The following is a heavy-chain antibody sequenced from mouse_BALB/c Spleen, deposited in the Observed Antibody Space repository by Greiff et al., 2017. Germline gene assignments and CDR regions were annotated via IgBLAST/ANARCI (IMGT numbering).Heavy chain of an antibody. Sequence: QVQLKQSGPGLVAPSQSLSITCTVSGFSLTSYGVHWVRQPPGKGLEWLGVIWAGGSTNYNSALMSRLSISKDNSKSQVFLKMNSLQPADTAVYYYASETSITTSAMDYWGQGTTLTVSS. D-gene: IGHD1-1*01. CDR2: IWAGGST. J-gene: IGHJ2*01. CDR3: ASETSITTSAMDY. CDR1: GFSLTSYG. V-gene: IGHV2-9*02.